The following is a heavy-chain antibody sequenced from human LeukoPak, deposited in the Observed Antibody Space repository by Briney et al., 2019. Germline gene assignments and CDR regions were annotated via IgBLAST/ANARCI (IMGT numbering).Heavy chain of an antibody. D-gene: IGHD3-22*01. CDR1: GYSISSGYY. Sequence: SETLSLTCTVSGYSISSGYYWGWIRQPPGKGLEWIGGIYHSGSTYYNPSLKSRVTISVDTSKNQFSLKLSSVTAADTAVYYCARDRYYDSSGSLGYWGQGTLVTVSS. V-gene: IGHV4-38-2*02. CDR3: ARDRYYDSSGSLGY. J-gene: IGHJ4*02. CDR2: IYHSGST.